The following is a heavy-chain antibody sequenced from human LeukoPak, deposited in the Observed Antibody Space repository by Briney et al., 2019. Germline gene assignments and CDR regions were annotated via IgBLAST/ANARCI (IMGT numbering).Heavy chain of an antibody. Sequence: GGSLRLSCTVSGFTVSSNSMSWVRQAPGKGLEWVSFIYSDNTHYSDSVKGRFTISRDNSKNTLYLQMNSLRAEDTAVYYCARQRYGVNWFDPWGQGTLVTVSS. J-gene: IGHJ5*02. V-gene: IGHV3-53*01. CDR3: ARQRYGVNWFDP. CDR2: IYSDNT. CDR1: GFTVSSNS. D-gene: IGHD5-18*01.